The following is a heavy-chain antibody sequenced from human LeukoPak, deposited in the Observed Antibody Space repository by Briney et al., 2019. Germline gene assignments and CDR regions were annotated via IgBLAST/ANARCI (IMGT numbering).Heavy chain of an antibody. D-gene: IGHD2-2*01. CDR1: GYTFSSYG. CDR2: IWYDGSNK. Sequence: GGSLRLSCAASGYTFSSYGMHWVRQAPGKGLERVAVIWYDGSNKYYADSVKGRFTISRDNSKNTLYLQMNSLRAEDTAVYYCARGVVVPAKFDYWGQGTLVTVSS. J-gene: IGHJ4*02. V-gene: IGHV3-33*01. CDR3: ARGVVVPAKFDY.